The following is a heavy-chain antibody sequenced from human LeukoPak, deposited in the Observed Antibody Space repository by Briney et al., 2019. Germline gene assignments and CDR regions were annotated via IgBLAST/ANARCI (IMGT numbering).Heavy chain of an antibody. CDR1: GYTFTSYG. CDR3: TRDLGQWLLQGIFFDY. Sequence: EASVKVSCKASGYTFTSYGISWVQQAPGQGPEWMGWISAYSTYNGNTNYAQKFQGRVTMTTDTSTSTAYMELRSLRSDDTAVYYCTRDLGQWLLQGIFFDYWGQGTLVIVSS. J-gene: IGHJ4*02. CDR2: ISAYSTYNGNT. D-gene: IGHD5-12*01. V-gene: IGHV1-18*01.